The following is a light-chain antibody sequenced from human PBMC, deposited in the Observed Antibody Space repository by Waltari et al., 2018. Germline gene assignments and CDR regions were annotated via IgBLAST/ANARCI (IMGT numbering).Light chain of an antibody. J-gene: IGKJ1*01. CDR1: QIVLYSSNNKNY. Sequence: DIVMTQSPDSLAVSLGVRATINCKSSQIVLYSSNNKNYLACYQQKPGQPPKLLIYWASTRESGVPDRFSGSGSATDFTLTISSLQAEDVAVYYCQQYYSIPPTFGQGTKVEIK. CDR3: QQYYSIPPT. V-gene: IGKV4-1*01. CDR2: WAS.